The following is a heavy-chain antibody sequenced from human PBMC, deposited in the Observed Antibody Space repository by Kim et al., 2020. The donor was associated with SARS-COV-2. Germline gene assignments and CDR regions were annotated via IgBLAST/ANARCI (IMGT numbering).Heavy chain of an antibody. Sequence: GGSLRLSCAAAGFSFRSYCMSWVRQAPGKGLEWVANIKLDGGEQYYLDPVKGRFTISRDNAKYSLYLQLTGLRAGDTAVYYCAREEIIYSDIGGYFDYWGQGTLVTVSS. V-gene: IGHV3-7*01. CDR3: AREEIIYSDIGGYFDY. D-gene: IGHD3-22*01. J-gene: IGHJ4*02. CDR1: GFSFRSYC. CDR2: IKLDGGEQ.